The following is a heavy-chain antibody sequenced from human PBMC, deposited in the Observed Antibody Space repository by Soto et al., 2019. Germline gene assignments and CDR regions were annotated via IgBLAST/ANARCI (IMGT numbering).Heavy chain of an antibody. V-gene: IGHV1-8*01. CDR1: GYTFTSYD. CDR3: ARVGVLKYCGGGSCYRRWFAP. D-gene: IGHD2-15*01. CDR2: MNPNSGNT. J-gene: IGHJ5*02. Sequence: ASVKVSCKASGYTFTSYDINWVRQATGQGLEWMGWMNPNSGNTGYAQKFQGRVTMTRNTSISTAYMELSSLRSEDTAVYYCARVGVLKYCGGGSCYRRWFAPWGQGTRVTVSS.